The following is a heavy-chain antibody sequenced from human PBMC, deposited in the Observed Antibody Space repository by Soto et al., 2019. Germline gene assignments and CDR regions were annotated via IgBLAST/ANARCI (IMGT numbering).Heavy chain of an antibody. CDR2: ISSSSNYI. D-gene: IGHD5-18*01. CDR3: ARDSASYGSAFDI. CDR1: GFTFTTYS. Sequence: EVHLVESGGGLVKPGGSLRLSCAASGFTFTTYSMNWVRQAPGKGLEWVSSISSSSNYIYYADSVKGRFTISRDNAKNYCYLQLTSLRAEYTAVYNGARDSASYGSAFDIWGKGTMVTVSS. J-gene: IGHJ3*02. V-gene: IGHV3-21*01.